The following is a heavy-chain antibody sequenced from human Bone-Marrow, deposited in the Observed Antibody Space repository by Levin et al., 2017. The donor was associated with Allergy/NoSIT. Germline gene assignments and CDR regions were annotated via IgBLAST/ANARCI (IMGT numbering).Heavy chain of an antibody. Sequence: GGSLRLSCAASGFTFSSYGMHWVRQAPGKGLEWVAVIWYDGSNKYYADSVKGRFTISRDNSKNTLYLQMNSLRAEDTAVYYCARDGSYRGSFSPHDAFDIWGQGTMVTVSS. CDR2: IWYDGSNK. J-gene: IGHJ3*02. V-gene: IGHV3-33*01. CDR1: GFTFSSYG. CDR3: ARDGSYRGSFSPHDAFDI. D-gene: IGHD1-26*01.